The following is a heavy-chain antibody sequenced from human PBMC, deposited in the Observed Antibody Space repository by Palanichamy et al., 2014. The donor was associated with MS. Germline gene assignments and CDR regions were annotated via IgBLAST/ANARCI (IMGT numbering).Heavy chain of an antibody. V-gene: IGHV3-73*01. Sequence: EVQLVESGGGLVQPGGSLKLSCAASGFTFSGSAMHWVRQASGKGLEWVDRIRSKANSYATAYAASVKGRFTISRDDSKNTAYLQMNSLKTEDTAVYYCTRDYGDYYLGLGGDVWGQGTTVTVSS. CDR3: TRDYGDYYLGLGGDV. J-gene: IGHJ6*02. D-gene: IGHD4-17*01. CDR1: GFTFSGSA. CDR2: IRSKANSYAT.